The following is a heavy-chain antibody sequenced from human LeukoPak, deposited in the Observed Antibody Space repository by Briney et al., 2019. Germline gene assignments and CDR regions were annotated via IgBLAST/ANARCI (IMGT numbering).Heavy chain of an antibody. J-gene: IGHJ4*02. D-gene: IGHD3-10*01. CDR2: INQDGSEK. V-gene: IGHV3-7*01. CDR1: GFTFSSYW. Sequence: GGSLRLSCAASGFTFSSYWMSWVRQAPGKGLEWVANINQDGSEKYYVDSVKGRFTISRDNAKNSLYLQMNSLRAEDTAVYYCANDMVRGVITISYWGQGTLVTVSS. CDR3: ANDMVRGVITISY.